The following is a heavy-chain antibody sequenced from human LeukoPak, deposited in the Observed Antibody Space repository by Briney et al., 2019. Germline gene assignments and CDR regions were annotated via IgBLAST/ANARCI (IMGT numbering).Heavy chain of an antibody. CDR1: GYTFTAYY. J-gene: IGHJ5*02. CDR3: GRFSVKLDRGRLDP. D-gene: IGHD3-10*01. Sequence: EASVKVSCKASGYTFTAYYMHWVRQAPGQGLEWMGWINPNSGGTNYARKFQGRVTMTRDTSISTAYMELSRLRSDDTAVYYCGRFSVKLDRGRLDPWGQGTLVTVSS. CDR2: INPNSGGT. V-gene: IGHV1-2*02.